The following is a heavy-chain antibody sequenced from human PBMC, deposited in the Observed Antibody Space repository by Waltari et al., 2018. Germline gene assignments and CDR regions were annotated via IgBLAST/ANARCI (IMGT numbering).Heavy chain of an antibody. CDR1: GYTFTGYY. CDR3: ARDRWEIQLSLYYYMDV. CDR2: INPNSGGT. J-gene: IGHJ6*03. D-gene: IGHD5-18*01. V-gene: IGHV1-2*06. Sequence: QVQLVQSGAEVKKPGASVKVSCKASGYTFTGYYMHWVRQAPGQGLEWMGRINPNSGGTNYAQKFQGRVTMTRDTSISTAYMELSRLRSDDTAVYYCARDRWEIQLSLYYYMDVWGKGTTVTVSS.